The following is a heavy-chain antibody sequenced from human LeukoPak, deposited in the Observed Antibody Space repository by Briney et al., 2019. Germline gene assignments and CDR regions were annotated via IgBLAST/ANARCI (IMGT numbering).Heavy chain of an antibody. Sequence: SETLSLTCTVSGGSISSYYWSWIRQPPGKGLEWIGYIYYSGSTNYNPSLKSRVTISADTSKNQFSLKLSSVTAADTAVYYCARDGLGYFDYWGQGTLVTVSS. CDR2: IYYSGST. V-gene: IGHV4-59*01. CDR1: GGSISSYY. D-gene: IGHD3-16*01. J-gene: IGHJ4*02. CDR3: ARDGLGYFDY.